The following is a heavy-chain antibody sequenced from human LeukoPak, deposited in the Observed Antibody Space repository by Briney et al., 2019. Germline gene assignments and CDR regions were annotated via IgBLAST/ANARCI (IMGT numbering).Heavy chain of an antibody. CDR3: ARHSGGWNNWFDP. CDR2: IYYSGST. D-gene: IGHD6-19*01. Sequence: PSETLSLTCTVSGGSISSYYWSWIRHPPQKGLEWIGYIYYSGSTNYNPSLKSRVTISVDTSKNQFSLKLSYVTAADTAVYYCARHSGGWNNWFDPWGQGTLVSVSS. V-gene: IGHV4-59*08. CDR1: GGSISSYY. J-gene: IGHJ5*02.